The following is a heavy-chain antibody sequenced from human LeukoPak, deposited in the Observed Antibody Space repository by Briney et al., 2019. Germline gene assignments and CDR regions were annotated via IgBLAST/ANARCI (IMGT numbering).Heavy chain of an antibody. CDR1: GFTFSSYA. J-gene: IGHJ4*02. CDR3: AKDWGRGWLVYYFDY. V-gene: IGHV3-23*01. CDR2: ISGSGGSK. Sequence: GGSLRLSCAASGFTFSSYAMSWVRQAPGKGLEWVSAISGSGGSKYYADSMKGRFTISRDNYKNTLYLQMNSLRAEATAVYYCAKDWGRGWLVYYFDYWCQGTLVTVSS. D-gene: IGHD6-6*01.